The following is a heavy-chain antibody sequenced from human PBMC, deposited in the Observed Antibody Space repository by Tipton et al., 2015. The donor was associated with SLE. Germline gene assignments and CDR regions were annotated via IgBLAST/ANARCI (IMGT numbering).Heavy chain of an antibody. J-gene: IGHJ3*02. D-gene: IGHD2-21*01. Sequence: SLRLSCAASGFTVSSNYMSWVRQAPGKGLEWVSVMYSGGSTYYADSVKGRFTISRDNAKNSLYLQMNSLRAEDTAVYYCARLGSLGDYPPRAFDIWGQGTMVTVSS. V-gene: IGHV3-66*04. CDR3: ARLGSLGDYPPRAFDI. CDR2: MYSGGST. CDR1: GFTVSSNY.